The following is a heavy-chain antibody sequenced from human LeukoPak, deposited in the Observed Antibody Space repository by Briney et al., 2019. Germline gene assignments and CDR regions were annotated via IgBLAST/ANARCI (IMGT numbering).Heavy chain of an antibody. Sequence: GGSLRLSCAASGFTFSSYGMHWVRQAPGKGLEWVAFIRYDGSNKYYADSVKGRFTISRDNSKNTLYLQMNSLRAEDTAVYYCAKDTSYSSSWYTNMDVWGKGTTVTVSS. V-gene: IGHV3-30*02. J-gene: IGHJ6*03. CDR1: GFTFSSYG. D-gene: IGHD6-13*01. CDR3: AKDTSYSSSWYTNMDV. CDR2: IRYDGSNK.